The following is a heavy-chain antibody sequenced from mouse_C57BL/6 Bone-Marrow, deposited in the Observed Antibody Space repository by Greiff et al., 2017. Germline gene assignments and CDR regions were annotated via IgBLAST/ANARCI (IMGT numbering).Heavy chain of an antibody. J-gene: IGHJ2*01. V-gene: IGHV14-4*01. CDR1: GFNIKDDY. Sequence: VHVKQSGAELVRPGASVKLSCTASGFNIKDDYIHWVKQRPEQGLEWIGWIDPEIGDTEYASKFQGKATITSETSSNTAYLQLSSLTSEDTAVYYCSSFDGNYFDFWGQGTPLTVAS. CDR3: SSFDGNYFDF. CDR2: IDPEIGDT. D-gene: IGHD2-3*01.